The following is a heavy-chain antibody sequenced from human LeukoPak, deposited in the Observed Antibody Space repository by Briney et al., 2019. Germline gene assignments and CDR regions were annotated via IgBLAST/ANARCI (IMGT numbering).Heavy chain of an antibody. J-gene: IGHJ4*02. D-gene: IGHD6-19*01. CDR2: IKQDGSEK. CDR3: ARAGGSGWYEDY. V-gene: IGHV3-7*04. CDR1: GFTFSSYW. Sequence: GGSLRLSCSASGFTFSSYWMSWVRQAPGKGLEWVANIKQDGSEKYYVDTVKGRFTISRDNAKNSLYLQMNSLRAEDTAVYYCARAGGSGWYEDYWGQGTLVTVSS.